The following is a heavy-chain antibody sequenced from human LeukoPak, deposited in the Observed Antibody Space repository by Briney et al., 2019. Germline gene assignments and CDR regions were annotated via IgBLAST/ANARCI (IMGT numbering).Heavy chain of an antibody. V-gene: IGHV2-5*01. Sequence: SGPTLVKPTQTLTLTCTFSGFSLSTSGVDVGWIRQPPGKPLEWLALIYWNDDKRYSPSLKSRLTITKDTSKNQVVLTMTNMDPVDTATYYCAHKSQVVPAAIYDYWGQGTLVTVSS. CDR3: AHKSQVVPAAIYDY. D-gene: IGHD2-2*02. CDR2: IYWNDDK. J-gene: IGHJ4*02. CDR1: GFSLSTSGVD.